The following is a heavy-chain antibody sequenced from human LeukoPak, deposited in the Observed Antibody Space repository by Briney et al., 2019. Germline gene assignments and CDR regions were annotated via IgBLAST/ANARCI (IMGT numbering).Heavy chain of an antibody. J-gene: IGHJ4*02. Sequence: GGSLRLSCAASGFTFSSYGMHWVRQAPGKGLEWVALIWSDDRNKYYADSVKGQFTISRDNSKNTLYLQMNSLRVEDTAVYYCAKGGGATVPFDNWGQGTLVAVSS. CDR2: IWSDDRNK. CDR3: AKGGGATVPFDN. V-gene: IGHV3-33*06. D-gene: IGHD4-11*01. CDR1: GFTFSSYG.